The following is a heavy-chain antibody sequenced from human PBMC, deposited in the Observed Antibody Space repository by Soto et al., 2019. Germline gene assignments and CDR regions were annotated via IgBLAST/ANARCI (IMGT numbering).Heavy chain of an antibody. V-gene: IGHV3-30-3*01. Sequence: PGGSLRLSCAASGFTFSSYAMHWVRQAPGKGLEWVALISDDGNNKYYADSVRGRFTISRDNSKNTLYLQMNSLRAEDTAVYYCARDSYYYDSSGYYLYYFDYWGQGTLVTVSS. CDR3: ARDSYYYDSSGYYLYYFDY. CDR1: GFTFSSYA. CDR2: ISDDGNNK. J-gene: IGHJ4*02. D-gene: IGHD3-22*01.